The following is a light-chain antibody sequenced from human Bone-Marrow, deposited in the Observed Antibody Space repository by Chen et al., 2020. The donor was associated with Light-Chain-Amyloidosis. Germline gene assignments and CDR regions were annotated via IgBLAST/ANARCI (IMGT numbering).Light chain of an antibody. J-gene: IGLJ3*02. CDR3: QVWDRSSERPV. CDR1: NLGSTR. Sequence: SYVLTQPSSVSVAPGQTATIACGGNNLGSTRVHWYQQTPGQAPLLVVYDDSDRPSGIPGRLSGSNAGNTATLTISRGEAGDEADDYCQVWDRSSERPVFGGGTKLTVL. CDR2: DDS. V-gene: IGLV3-21*02.